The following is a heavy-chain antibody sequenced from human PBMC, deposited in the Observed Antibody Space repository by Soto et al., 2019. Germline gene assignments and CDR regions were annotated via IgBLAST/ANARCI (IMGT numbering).Heavy chain of an antibody. D-gene: IGHD2-2*02. Sequence: EVQLVESGGGLVQPGGSLRLSCVASGFTFSSHEMNWVRQAPGKGLEWVSYISSSGSPIDYADSVRGRFTISRDNAKNSVILQMNSLRVEDTSVYYCVRSWGVYCSSNRCYSPGLDPWGQGTLVTVSS. CDR2: ISSSGSPI. CDR1: GFTFSSHE. V-gene: IGHV3-48*03. J-gene: IGHJ5*02. CDR3: VRSWGVYCSSNRCYSPGLDP.